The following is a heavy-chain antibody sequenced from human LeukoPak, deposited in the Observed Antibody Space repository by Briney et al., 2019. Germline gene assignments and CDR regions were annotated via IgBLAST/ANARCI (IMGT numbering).Heavy chain of an antibody. J-gene: IGHJ4*02. V-gene: IGHV4-4*07. Sequence: PSETLSLTCTVSGASIRTYFWSWFRQPAGKGLEWIGRVHSNGDTYYNPSLESRVTVSMDTSKNQYALNLTSLTAADTAVYYCARDIGLAHWGQGTLVTVSS. CDR2: VHSNGDT. D-gene: IGHD3-16*02. CDR3: ARDIGLAH. CDR1: GASIRTYF.